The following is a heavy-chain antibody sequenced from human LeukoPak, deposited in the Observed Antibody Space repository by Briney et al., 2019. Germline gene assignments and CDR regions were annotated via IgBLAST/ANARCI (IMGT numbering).Heavy chain of an antibody. Sequence: GASLRLSCTGSGLTFGNYWMDWVRQPPGKGLEWVANIKKDGSERNYVDSVKGRFTISRDNAKNSLYLQMNSLRVEDTAVYYCARDAFGDFSYWGQGALVTVSS. CDR2: IKKDGSER. CDR3: ARDAFGDFSY. CDR1: GLTFGNYW. J-gene: IGHJ4*02. D-gene: IGHD2/OR15-2a*01. V-gene: IGHV3-7*01.